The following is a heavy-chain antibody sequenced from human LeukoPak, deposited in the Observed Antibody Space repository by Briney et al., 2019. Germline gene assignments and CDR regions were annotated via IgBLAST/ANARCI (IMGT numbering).Heavy chain of an antibody. D-gene: IGHD2-15*01. Sequence: ASVKVSCKASGGTFSSYAISWVRQAPGQGLEWMGGIIPIFGTANYAQKFEGRVTITADEFTSTAYMELSSLRSEDTAVYYCARDVVVVAAPSGAFDIWGQGTMVTVSS. CDR3: ARDVVVVAAPSGAFDI. CDR1: GGTFSSYA. CDR2: IIPIFGTA. J-gene: IGHJ3*02. V-gene: IGHV1-69*13.